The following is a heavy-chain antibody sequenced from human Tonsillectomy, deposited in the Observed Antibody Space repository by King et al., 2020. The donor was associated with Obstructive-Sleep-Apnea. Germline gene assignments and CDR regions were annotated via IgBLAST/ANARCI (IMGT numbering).Heavy chain of an antibody. J-gene: IGHJ4*02. V-gene: IGHV4-4*02. Sequence: QLQESGPGLVKPSGTLSLTCAVSGVSITPTNLCTWVRLPPGKGLEGIGEIYHSGITIYNPFLKSRVTISIDMSKNQFSLKMTSVTAADTALYYCATRGSGTYYFDDWGQGTLVSVSS. CDR2: IYHSGIT. CDR1: GVSITPTNL. CDR3: ATRGSGTYYFDD.